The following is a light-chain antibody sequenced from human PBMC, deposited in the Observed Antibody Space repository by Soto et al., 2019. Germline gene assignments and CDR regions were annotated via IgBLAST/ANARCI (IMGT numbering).Light chain of an antibody. CDR2: VAS. Sequence: EIVLTQSPGTLYLSPGERATLSCRASQSVSNNYLAWYQQTPGQAPRLLIYVASNRATGILDRFSGSGSGTEFTLTISRLEPEDFAGYYCQQYGSSGTFGQGTKVEIK. CDR1: QSVSNNY. J-gene: IGKJ1*01. V-gene: IGKV3-20*01. CDR3: QQYGSSGT.